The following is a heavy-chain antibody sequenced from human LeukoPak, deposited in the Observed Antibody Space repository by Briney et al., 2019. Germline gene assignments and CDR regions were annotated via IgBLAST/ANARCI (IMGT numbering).Heavy chain of an antibody. V-gene: IGHV3-30*18. CDR2: ISYDGSNK. D-gene: IGHD3-10*01. CDR1: GFTFSSYG. Sequence: GGSLRLSCAASGFTFSSYGMHWVRQAPGKGLEWVAVISYDGSNKYYADSVKGRFTISRDNSKNTLYLQMNSLRAEDTAVYYCAKEDGSGSYSVPTSSNYWGQGTLVTVSS. J-gene: IGHJ4*02. CDR3: AKEDGSGSYSVPTSSNY.